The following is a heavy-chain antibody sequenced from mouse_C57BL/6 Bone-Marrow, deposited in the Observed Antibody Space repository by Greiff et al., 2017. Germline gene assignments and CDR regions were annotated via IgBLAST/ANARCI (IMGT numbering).Heavy chain of an antibody. J-gene: IGHJ3*01. CDR1: GYAFTNYL. CDR3: ARSGDYEGAWFAY. Sequence: QVQLKQSGAELVRPGTSVKVSCKASGYAFTNYLIEWVKQRPGQGLEWIGVIYPGSGGTNYNEKFKGKATLTADKSSSTSYMQLSSLTSEYSAVYFCARSGDYEGAWFAYWGQGTLVTVSA. V-gene: IGHV1-54*01. D-gene: IGHD2-4*01. CDR2: IYPGSGGT.